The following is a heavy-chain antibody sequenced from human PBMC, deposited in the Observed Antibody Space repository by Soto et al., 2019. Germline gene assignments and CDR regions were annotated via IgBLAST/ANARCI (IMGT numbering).Heavy chain of an antibody. D-gene: IGHD2-2*01. Sequence: GGSLRLSCAASGFTFSSYGMHWVRQAPGKGLEWVAVIWYDGSNKYYADSVKGRFTISRDNSKNTLYLQMNSLRAEDTAVYYCAREVDRYCSSTSCYSAFDIWGQGTMVTVSS. CDR2: IWYDGSNK. CDR3: AREVDRYCSSTSCYSAFDI. V-gene: IGHV3-33*01. J-gene: IGHJ3*02. CDR1: GFTFSSYG.